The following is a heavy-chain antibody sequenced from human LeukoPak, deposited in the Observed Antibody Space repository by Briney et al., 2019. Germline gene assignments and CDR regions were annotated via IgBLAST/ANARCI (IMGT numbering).Heavy chain of an antibody. CDR3: ASRDGYNPYYYYYGMDV. J-gene: IGHJ6*02. Sequence: GXEWMGRIXPILGIANYAQKFQGRVTITADKSTSTAYMELSSLRSEDTAVYYCASRDGYNPYYYYYGMDVWGQGTTATVSS. V-gene: IGHV1-69*02. CDR2: IXPILGIA. D-gene: IGHD5-24*01.